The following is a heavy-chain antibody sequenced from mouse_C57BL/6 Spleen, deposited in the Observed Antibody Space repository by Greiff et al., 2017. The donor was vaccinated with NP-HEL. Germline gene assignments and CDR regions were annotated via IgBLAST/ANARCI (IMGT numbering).Heavy chain of an antibody. J-gene: IGHJ3*01. Sequence: VQLKQSGAELVRPGASVKLSCTASGFNIKDYYMHWVKQRPEQGLEWIGRIDPEDGDTEYAPKFQGKATMTADTSSNTAYLQLSSLTSEDTAVYYCTITTVVATGRFAYWGQGTLVTVSA. D-gene: IGHD1-1*01. CDR1: GFNIKDYY. V-gene: IGHV14-1*01. CDR3: TITTVVATGRFAY. CDR2: IDPEDGDT.